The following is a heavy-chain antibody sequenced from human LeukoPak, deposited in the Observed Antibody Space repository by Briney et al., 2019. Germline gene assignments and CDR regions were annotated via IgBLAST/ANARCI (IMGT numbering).Heavy chain of an antibody. Sequence: TGGSLRLSCAASGFTFSSYGMHWVRQAPGKGLEWVAVISYDGSNKYYADSVKGRFTISRDNSKKTLYLQMNSLRAEDTAVYYCAKDHIVATMARGFDYWGQGTLVTVSS. D-gene: IGHD5-12*01. J-gene: IGHJ4*02. CDR3: AKDHIVATMARGFDY. CDR1: GFTFSSYG. V-gene: IGHV3-30*18. CDR2: ISYDGSNK.